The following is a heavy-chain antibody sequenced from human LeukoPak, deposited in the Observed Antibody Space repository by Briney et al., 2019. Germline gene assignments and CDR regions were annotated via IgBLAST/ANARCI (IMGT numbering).Heavy chain of an antibody. CDR3: ARGSSGSYLLDY. J-gene: IGHJ4*02. V-gene: IGHV4-34*01. CDR2: INHSGST. Sequence: SETLSLTCAVYGGSFSSYYWSWIRQPPGKGLEWIGEINHSGSTNYNPSLKSRVTISVDTSKTQFSLKLSSVTAADTAVYYCARGSSGSYLLDYWGQGTLVTVSS. D-gene: IGHD1-26*01. CDR1: GGSFSSYY.